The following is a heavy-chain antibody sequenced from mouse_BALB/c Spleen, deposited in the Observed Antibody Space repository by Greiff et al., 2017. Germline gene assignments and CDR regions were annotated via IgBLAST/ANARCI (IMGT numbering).Heavy chain of an antibody. D-gene: IGHD1-1*01. J-gene: IGHJ4*01. CDR1: GFTFNTYA. CDR3: VRHSLLLLRSYAMDY. CDR2: IRSKSNNYAT. V-gene: IGHV10-1*02. Sequence: EVMLVESGGGLVQPKGSLKLSCAASGFTFNTYAMNWVRQAPGKGLDWVARIRSKSNNYATYYADSVKDRFTISRDDSQSMLYLQMNNLKTEDTAMYYCVRHSLLLLRSYAMDYWGQGTSVTVSS.